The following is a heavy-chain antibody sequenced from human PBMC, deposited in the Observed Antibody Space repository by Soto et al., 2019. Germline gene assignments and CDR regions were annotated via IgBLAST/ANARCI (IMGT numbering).Heavy chain of an antibody. CDR3: AKEGYYYGSENHYYYYGMDV. Sequence: EVQLLESGGGLVQPGGSLRLSCAASGFPFISYAMSWVRQAPGKGLEWVSAIRGSGGSTYYADSVKGRFTISRDNSKNTLYLQMNSLRAEDTAVYYCAKEGYYYGSENHYYYYGMDVWGQGTTVTVSS. CDR1: GFPFISYA. CDR2: IRGSGGST. J-gene: IGHJ6*02. D-gene: IGHD3-10*01. V-gene: IGHV3-23*01.